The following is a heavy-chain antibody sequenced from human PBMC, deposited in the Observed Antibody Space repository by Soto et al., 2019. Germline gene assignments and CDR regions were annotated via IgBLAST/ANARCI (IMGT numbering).Heavy chain of an antibody. CDR1: GGTFSSYA. J-gene: IGHJ3*01. V-gene: IGHV1-69*13. Sequence: GASVKVSCKASGGTFSSYAISWVRQAPGQGLEWMGGIIPIFGTANYAQKFQGRVTITADESTSTAYMELSSLRSEDTAVYFCAREPPPRYYYDSSGYKTWGQGTMVTVSS. CDR2: IIPIFGTA. D-gene: IGHD3-22*01. CDR3: AREPPPRYYYDSSGYKT.